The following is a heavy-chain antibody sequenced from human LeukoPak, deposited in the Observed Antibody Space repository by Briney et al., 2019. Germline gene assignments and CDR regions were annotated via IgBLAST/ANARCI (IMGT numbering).Heavy chain of an antibody. Sequence: ASVKVPCKTSGYTFTSYGIGWVRQAPGQGLEWMAWISGYNGNTNYAQKLQGRVTVTTDTSTSTAYMELSSLRSEDTAVYYCARVIEQNYYYYGMDVWGQGTTVTVSS. J-gene: IGHJ6*02. CDR1: GYTFTSYG. V-gene: IGHV1-18*01. CDR3: ARVIEQNYYYYGMDV. CDR2: ISGYNGNT. D-gene: IGHD3-16*02.